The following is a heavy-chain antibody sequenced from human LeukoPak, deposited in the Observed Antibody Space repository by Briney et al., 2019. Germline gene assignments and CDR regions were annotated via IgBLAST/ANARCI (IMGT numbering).Heavy chain of an antibody. Sequence: GESLKISCKGSGYSFSSYWIAWVRQVPGKGLEWMGVIYPGDSAPRYSPSFQGQVTFSADKSINTVYLQWSSLKASDTAMYYCARRASGWYFDHWGQGTLVTVSS. CDR1: GYSFSSYW. V-gene: IGHV5-51*01. J-gene: IGHJ4*02. D-gene: IGHD6-19*01. CDR2: IYPGDSAP. CDR3: ARRASGWYFDH.